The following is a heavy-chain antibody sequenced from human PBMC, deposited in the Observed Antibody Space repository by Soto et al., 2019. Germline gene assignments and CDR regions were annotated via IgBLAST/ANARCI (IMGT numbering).Heavy chain of an antibody. CDR2: ISAYNGNT. J-gene: IGHJ4*02. Sequence: QVQLVQSGAEVKKPGASVKVSCKASGYTFTSYGISWVRQAPGQGLEWMGWISAYNGNTNYAQKLQGRVTMTTDTSTSTAYMELRSLRSDDTAVYCCARDKAVVWPEQLGADYWGQGTLVTVSS. CDR1: GYTFTSYG. V-gene: IGHV1-18*01. CDR3: ARDKAVVWPEQLGADY. D-gene: IGHD2-15*01.